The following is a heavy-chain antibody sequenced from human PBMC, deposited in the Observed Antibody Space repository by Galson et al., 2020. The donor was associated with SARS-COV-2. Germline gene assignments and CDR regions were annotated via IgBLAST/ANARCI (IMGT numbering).Heavy chain of an antibody. V-gene: IGHV4-34*01. D-gene: IGHD6-13*01. CDR3: ARALAAGQLLLGWFDP. CDR2: INHSGST. Sequence: SQTLSLTCAVYGGSFSGYYWSWIRQPPGKGLEWIGEINHSGSTNYNPSLKSRVTISVDTSKNQFSLKLSSVTAADTAVYYCARALAAGQLLLGWFDPWGQGTLVTVSP. CDR1: GGSFSGYY. J-gene: IGHJ5*02.